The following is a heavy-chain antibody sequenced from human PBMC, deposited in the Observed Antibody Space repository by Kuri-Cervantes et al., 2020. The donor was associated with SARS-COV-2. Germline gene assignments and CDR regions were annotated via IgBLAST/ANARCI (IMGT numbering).Heavy chain of an antibody. CDR2: ISSSSSYI. V-gene: IGHV3-21*01. CDR3: AKDLVGATYDAFDI. J-gene: IGHJ3*02. CDR1: GFTFSSYS. Sequence: GGSLRLSCAASGFTFSSYSMNWVRQAPGKGLEWVSSISSSSSYIYYADSVKGRFTISRDNAKNSLYLQMNSLRAEDTAVYYCAKDLVGATYDAFDIWGQGKMVTVSS. D-gene: IGHD1-26*01.